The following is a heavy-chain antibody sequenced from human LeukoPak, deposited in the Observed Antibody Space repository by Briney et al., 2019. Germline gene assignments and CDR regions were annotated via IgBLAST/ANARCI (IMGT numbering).Heavy chain of an antibody. CDR2: INHSGST. CDR3: ARCDRGGPWRPLGY. CDR1: GGSFSGYY. J-gene: IGHJ4*02. Sequence: SETLSLTCAVYGGSFSGYYWSWIRQPPGKGLEWIGEINHSGSTNYNPSLKSRVTISVDTSKNQFSLKLSSVTAADTAVYYCARCDRGGPWRPLGYWGQGTLVTVSS. D-gene: IGHD2-15*01. V-gene: IGHV4-34*01.